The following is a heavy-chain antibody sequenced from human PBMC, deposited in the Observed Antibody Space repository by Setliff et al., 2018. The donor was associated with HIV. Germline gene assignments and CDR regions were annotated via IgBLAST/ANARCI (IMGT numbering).Heavy chain of an antibody. D-gene: IGHD6-25*01. CDR2: IYSDGST. CDR3: ARSRPYNSALDY. Sequence: CEASGFTVSSSYMAWVRQAPGKGLEWVSTIYSDGSTYHRDSVKGRFTLSRDNSKNTVYPQVGSLRPDDTAMYYCARSRPYNSALDYWGQGTLVTVSS. V-gene: IGHV3-66*02. CDR1: GFTVSSSY. J-gene: IGHJ4*02.